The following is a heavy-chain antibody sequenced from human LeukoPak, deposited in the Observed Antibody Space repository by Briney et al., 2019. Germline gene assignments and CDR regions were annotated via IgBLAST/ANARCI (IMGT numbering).Heavy chain of an antibody. CDR1: GGSISGGGYY. D-gene: IGHD2-15*01. Sequence: PSETLSLTCTVSGGSISGGGYYWSWIRQHPGKGLEWIGYIYYSGSTYYNPSLKSRVTISVDTSKNQFSLKLSSVTAADTAVYYCARETRIGAPRRHPGYGMDAWGQGTTVTVSS. CDR2: IYYSGST. J-gene: IGHJ6*02. V-gene: IGHV4-31*03. CDR3: ARETRIGAPRRHPGYGMDA.